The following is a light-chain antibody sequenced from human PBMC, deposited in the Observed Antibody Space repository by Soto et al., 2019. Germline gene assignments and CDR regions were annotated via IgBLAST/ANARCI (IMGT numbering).Light chain of an antibody. CDR3: QHYNSYSEA. J-gene: IGKJ1*01. CDR1: QTISSW. Sequence: DIQMTQSPSTLSGSVGDRVTITCRASQTISSWLAWYQQKPWKAPKLLIYMASTLKSGVPSRFSGSGSGTEFTLTISGLQPDDFATYYCQHYNSYSEAFRQGTKVDIK. V-gene: IGKV1-5*03. CDR2: MAS.